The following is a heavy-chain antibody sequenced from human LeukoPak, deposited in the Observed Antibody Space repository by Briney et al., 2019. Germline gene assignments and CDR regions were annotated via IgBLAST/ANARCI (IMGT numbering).Heavy chain of an antibody. Sequence: SETLSLTCTVPGGSISSYYWSWIRQPPGKGLEWIGYIYYSGSTNYNPSLKSRVTISADTSKNQFSLNLSSVTAADTAVYYCARGGGYSGYDFGYWGQGTLVTVSS. V-gene: IGHV4-59*01. CDR1: GGSISSYY. J-gene: IGHJ4*02. D-gene: IGHD5-12*01. CDR3: ARGGGYSGYDFGY. CDR2: IYYSGST.